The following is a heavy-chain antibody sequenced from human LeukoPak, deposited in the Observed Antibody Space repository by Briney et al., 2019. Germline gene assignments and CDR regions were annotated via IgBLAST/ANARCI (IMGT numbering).Heavy chain of an antibody. D-gene: IGHD6-19*01. Sequence: GESLKISCKGSGYSSTSYWIGWVRQMPGKGLGWMGIIYPGDSDTRYSPSFQGQVTISADKSISTAYLQWSSLKASDTAMYYCARVNEGSGWIYVYWGQGTLVTVSS. CDR1: GYSSTSYW. J-gene: IGHJ4*02. CDR2: IYPGDSDT. V-gene: IGHV5-51*01. CDR3: ARVNEGSGWIYVY.